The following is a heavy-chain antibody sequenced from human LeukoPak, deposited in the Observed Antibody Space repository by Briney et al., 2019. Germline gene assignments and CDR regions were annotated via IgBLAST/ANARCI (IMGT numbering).Heavy chain of an antibody. J-gene: IGHJ4*02. CDR2: ISATGT. Sequence: GGSLRLSCAAPGFTFNTYAMSWVRQAPGKGLEWVSAISATGTYYADSVKGRFTISRDNSRNTLYLQMHSLTAGDTALYYCAKERDDYNTVFDYWGQGTLVTVSS. V-gene: IGHV3-23*01. CDR3: AKERDDYNTVFDY. CDR1: GFTFNTYA. D-gene: IGHD5-24*01.